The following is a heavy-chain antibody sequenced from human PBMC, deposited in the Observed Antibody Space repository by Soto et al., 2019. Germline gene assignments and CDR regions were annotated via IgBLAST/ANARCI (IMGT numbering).Heavy chain of an antibody. CDR1: FEYVSNCYY. CDR3: ARGLGDYPNWFDP. CDR2: IFHSGTT. V-gene: IGHV4-38-2*02. Sequence: PSVPLPVTCTVPFEYVSNCYYFAFIRKPPGKWLEWIGSIFHSGTTYYNPSIKSRVTIAVDTSKNQFSLKLSSVTAADTAVYYCARGLGDYPNWFDPWGQGTLVTVSS. J-gene: IGHJ5*02. D-gene: IGHD4-17*01.